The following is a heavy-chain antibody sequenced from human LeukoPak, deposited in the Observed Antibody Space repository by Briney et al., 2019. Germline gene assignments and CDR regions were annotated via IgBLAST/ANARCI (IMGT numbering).Heavy chain of an antibody. CDR1: GFTFSSSG. CDR2: ISGGGST. Sequence: GGSLRLSCAASGFTFSSSGMSWVRQAPGKGLEWVSAISGGGSTYYADSVKGRFTISRDNSKNTLYLQMNSLRAEDSAVYYCAKDRWRFDPWGQGTLVTVSS. D-gene: IGHD3-16*02. CDR3: AKDRWRFDP. J-gene: IGHJ5*02. V-gene: IGHV3-23*01.